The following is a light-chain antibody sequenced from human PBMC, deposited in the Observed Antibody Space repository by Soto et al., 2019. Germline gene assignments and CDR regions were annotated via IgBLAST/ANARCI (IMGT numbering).Light chain of an antibody. J-gene: IGKJ1*01. V-gene: IGKV3-20*01. CDR1: QSVTSNY. Sequence: EVVLTQSPGTVSLSPGERATLSCRASQSVTSNYLAWYQQKPGQAPRLLIYAASSRATGIPDRFSGSGSGTDFTLSMSRLEPEDFAVYYCQQYRSSVTWTFGQGTKVESK. CDR2: AAS. CDR3: QQYRSSVTWT.